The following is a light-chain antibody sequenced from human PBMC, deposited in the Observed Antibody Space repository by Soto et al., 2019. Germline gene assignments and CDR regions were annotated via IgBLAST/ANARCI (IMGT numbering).Light chain of an antibody. V-gene: IGKV3-11*01. CDR3: QQRSDWPLT. CDR2: DAS. Sequence: ESVLTQSPATLSLSPGERATLSCRASQSIGSSLAWYQQKPGQAPRLLIYDASNRATGIPARFSGSGSGTDFTRTISSLEPEDFAVYYCQQRSDWPLTFGGGTKVEIK. J-gene: IGKJ4*01. CDR1: QSIGSS.